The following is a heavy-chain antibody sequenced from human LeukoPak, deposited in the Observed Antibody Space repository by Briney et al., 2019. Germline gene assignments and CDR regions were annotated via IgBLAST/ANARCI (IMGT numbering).Heavy chain of an antibody. D-gene: IGHD3-10*01. V-gene: IGHV4-59*08. CDR1: GGSISSYY. J-gene: IGHJ2*01. CDR2: IYYSGST. CDR3: ARHMMQRNYYGSGFDL. Sequence: ASETLSLTCTVSGGSISSYYWSWIRQPPGKGLEWIGYIYYSGSTNYNPSLKSRVTISVDTSKNQFSLKLSSVTAADTAVYYCARHMMQRNYYGSGFDLWGRGTLVTVSS.